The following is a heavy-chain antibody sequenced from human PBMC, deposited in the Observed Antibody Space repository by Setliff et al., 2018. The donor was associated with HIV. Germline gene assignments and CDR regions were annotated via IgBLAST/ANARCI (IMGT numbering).Heavy chain of an antibody. V-gene: IGHV3-48*01. J-gene: IGHJ4*02. CDR2: ISSSSSSI. D-gene: IGHD1-1*01. CDR1: GFTFSSYS. CDR3: THVNNFRSVYFAS. Sequence: GGSLRLSCAASGFTFSSYSMNWVRQAPGKGLEWLSYISSSSSSIYHADSVKDRLTITKATSNNHVVLMMSNMDPADTATYYCTHVNNFRSVYFASWGQGTLVTVSS.